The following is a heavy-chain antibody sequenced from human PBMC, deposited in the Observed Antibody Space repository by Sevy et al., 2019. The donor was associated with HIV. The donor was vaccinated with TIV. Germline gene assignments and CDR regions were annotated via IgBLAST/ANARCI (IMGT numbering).Heavy chain of an antibody. D-gene: IGHD1-26*01. CDR2: IYYNGDI. CDR1: GGSITSLY. Sequence: SETLSLTCTVSGGSITSLYWNWIRQPPGKGLEWIANIYYNGDINYNPSLKSRVTLSLDPSKNQFSLRLSSVTAPDTAMYYCAGENAWGRGYSWGQGTLVTVSS. V-gene: IGHV4-59*08. J-gene: IGHJ4*02. CDR3: AGENAWGRGYS.